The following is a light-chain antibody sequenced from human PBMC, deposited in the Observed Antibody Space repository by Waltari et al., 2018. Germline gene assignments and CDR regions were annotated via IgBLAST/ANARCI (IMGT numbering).Light chain of an antibody. CDR3: NSYAGSSSWV. J-gene: IGLJ3*02. V-gene: IGLV2-14*01. CDR1: SSAVGFYNY. Sequence: QSALPQPASVSGSPGQSITISCTGTSSAVGFYNYVPWYQQHPGKAPKLMIYDVSERPSGVSNRFSGSKSGNTASLTISGLQAEDEADYYCNSYAGSSSWVFGGGTKLTVL. CDR2: DVS.